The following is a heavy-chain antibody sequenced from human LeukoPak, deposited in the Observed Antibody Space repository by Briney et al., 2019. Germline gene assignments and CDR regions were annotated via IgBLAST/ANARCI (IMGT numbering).Heavy chain of an antibody. CDR1: GFTFSSYA. J-gene: IGHJ6*03. CDR2: ISYDGSNK. V-gene: IGHV3-30*04. D-gene: IGHD6-6*01. Sequence: GGSLRLSCAASGFTFSSYAMHWVRQAPGKGLEWVAVISYDGSNKYYADSVKGRFTISRDNSKNTLYLQMNSLRAEDTAVYYCASRDSSSTTQTYYYYYYYMDVWGKGTTVTVSS. CDR3: ASRDSSSTTQTYYYYYYYMDV.